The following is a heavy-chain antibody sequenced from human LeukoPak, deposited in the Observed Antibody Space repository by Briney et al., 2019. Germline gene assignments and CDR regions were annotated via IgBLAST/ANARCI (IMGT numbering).Heavy chain of an antibody. Sequence: GGSLRLSCAASGFTFSSYSMNWVRQAPGKGLEWVSAISGSGGSTYYADSVKGRFTISRDNSKNTLYLQMNSLRAEDTAVYYCAKDKYELLLADYFDYWGQGTLVTVSS. J-gene: IGHJ4*02. CDR2: ISGSGGST. CDR3: AKDKYELLLADYFDY. V-gene: IGHV3-23*01. D-gene: IGHD3-22*01. CDR1: GFTFSSYS.